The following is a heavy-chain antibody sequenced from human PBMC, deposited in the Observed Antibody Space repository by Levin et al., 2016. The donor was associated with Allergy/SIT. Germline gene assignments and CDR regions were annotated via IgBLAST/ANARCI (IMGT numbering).Heavy chain of an antibody. CDR3: ARSVIRVGSSPVPFDY. Sequence: SETLSLTCTVSGGSISTVDYYWNWIRQHPGKGLEWIGYIYYTGSTYYNPSLKSRVTMSLDTSKNQFSLKLTSVTAADTAVYHCARSVIRVGSSPVPFDYWGQGTLVTVSS. D-gene: IGHD6-13*01. CDR1: GGSISTVDYY. V-gene: IGHV4-31*03. CDR2: IYYTGST. J-gene: IGHJ4*02.